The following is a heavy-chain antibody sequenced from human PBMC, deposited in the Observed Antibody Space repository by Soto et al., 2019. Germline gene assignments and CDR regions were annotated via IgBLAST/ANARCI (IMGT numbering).Heavy chain of an antibody. Sequence: ESLKISFKGSGYSFTSYWIGWVRQIPGKGLEWMGRIDPSDSYTNYSPSFQGHVTISADKSISTAYLQWSSLKASDTAVYYCARGGIAAADNYYYYGMDVWGQGTTVTVSS. D-gene: IGHD6-13*01. V-gene: IGHV5-10-1*01. CDR1: GYSFTSYW. CDR2: IDPSDSYT. J-gene: IGHJ6*02. CDR3: ARGGIAAADNYYYYGMDV.